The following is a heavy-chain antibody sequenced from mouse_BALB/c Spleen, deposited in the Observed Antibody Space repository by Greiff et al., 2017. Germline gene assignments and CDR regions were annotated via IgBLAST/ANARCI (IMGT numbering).Heavy chain of an antibody. CDR3: TRKLPKVPYYFDY. J-gene: IGHJ2*01. V-gene: IGHV1-69*02. Sequence: VQLQQPGAELVRPGASVKLSCKASGYTFTSYWINWVKQRPGQGLEWIGNIYPSDSYTNYNQKFKDKATLTVDKSSSTAYMQLSSPTSEDSAVYYCTRKLPKVPYYFDYWGQGTTLTVSS. CDR1: GYTFTSYW. CDR2: IYPSDSYT. D-gene: IGHD1-1*01.